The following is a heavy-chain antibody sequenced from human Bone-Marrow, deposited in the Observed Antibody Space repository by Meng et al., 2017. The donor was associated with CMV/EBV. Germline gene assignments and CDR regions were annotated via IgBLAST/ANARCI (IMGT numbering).Heavy chain of an antibody. D-gene: IGHD6-6*01. V-gene: IGHV4-39*07. CDR2: MYYSGNT. Sequence: SETLSLTCSVSGGSVSTNSYYWGWIRQPPGKGLEWIGSMYYSGNTYYNPSLKSRVTISVDTSKNQFSLKLSSVTAADTAVYYCARDLAVGSSSSPFDPWGQGTLVTVSS. CDR3: ARDLAVGSSSSPFDP. CDR1: GGSVSTNSYY. J-gene: IGHJ5*02.